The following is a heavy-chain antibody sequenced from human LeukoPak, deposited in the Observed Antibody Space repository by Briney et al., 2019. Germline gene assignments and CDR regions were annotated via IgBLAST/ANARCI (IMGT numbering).Heavy chain of an antibody. CDR1: GGTFSSYA. Sequence: SVKVSCKASGGTFSSYAISWVRQAPGQGLEWMGGIIPIFGTANYAQKFQGRVTITTDESTSTAYMELSSLRSEDTAVYYCARVTGATSFFYAFDIWGQGTMVTVSS. CDR3: ARVTGATSFFYAFDI. D-gene: IGHD1-26*01. J-gene: IGHJ3*02. V-gene: IGHV1-69*05. CDR2: IIPIFGTA.